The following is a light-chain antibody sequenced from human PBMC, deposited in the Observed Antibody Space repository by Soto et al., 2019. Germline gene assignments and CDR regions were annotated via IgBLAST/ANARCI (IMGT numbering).Light chain of an antibody. Sequence: EIVLTQSPATLSLSPGERATLSCRASQSISNSLAWYQQKPGQAPSLLIFDASKRATGIPARFGGSGSGTEFTLTITSLQSEDFAVYYCQQYNFWPLTFGGGTKVDIK. CDR1: QSISNS. V-gene: IGKV3-15*01. CDR3: QQYNFWPLT. CDR2: DAS. J-gene: IGKJ4*01.